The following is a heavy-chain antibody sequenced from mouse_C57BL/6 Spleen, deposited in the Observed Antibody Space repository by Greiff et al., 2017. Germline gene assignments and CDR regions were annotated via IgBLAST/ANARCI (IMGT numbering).Heavy chain of an antibody. D-gene: IGHD2-1*01. CDR1: GYTFTSYG. V-gene: IGHV1-81*01. J-gene: IGHJ2*01. CDR2: IYPRSGNT. CDR3: ARRGDGKFDY. Sequence: QVQLKESGAELARPGASVKLSCKASGYTFTSYGISWVKQRTGKGLEWIGEIYPRSGNTYYNEKFKGKATLTADKSSSTAYMELRSLTSEDSAVYFCARRGDGKFDYWGQGTTLTVSS.